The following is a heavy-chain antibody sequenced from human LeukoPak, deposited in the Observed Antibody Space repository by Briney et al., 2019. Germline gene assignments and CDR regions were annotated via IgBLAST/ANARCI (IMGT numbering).Heavy chain of an antibody. Sequence: GGSLRLSCAASGFTFRNHWMHWVRHTPGKGLVWVSRISSDGSSTTYADSVKGRFTISRDNAKDTLYLQMNNLRAEDTAMYYCARDQRVTGRPDIDYWGQGTLVIVSS. CDR1: GFTFRNHW. V-gene: IGHV3-74*03. D-gene: IGHD6-6*01. CDR2: ISSDGSST. CDR3: ARDQRVTGRPDIDY. J-gene: IGHJ4*02.